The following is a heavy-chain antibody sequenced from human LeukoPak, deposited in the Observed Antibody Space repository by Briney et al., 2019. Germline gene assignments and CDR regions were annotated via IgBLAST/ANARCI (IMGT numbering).Heavy chain of an antibody. D-gene: IGHD2-15*01. Sequence: SETLSLTCTVSGGSISSYYWSWIRQPPGKGLEWIGYIYYSGSTSYNPSLKSRVTISVDTSKNQFSLKLSSVTAADTAVYYCARDGAATGNYDSHWGQGTLVTVSS. CDR2: IYYSGST. CDR1: GGSISSYY. V-gene: IGHV4-59*01. CDR3: ARDGAATGNYDSH. J-gene: IGHJ4*02.